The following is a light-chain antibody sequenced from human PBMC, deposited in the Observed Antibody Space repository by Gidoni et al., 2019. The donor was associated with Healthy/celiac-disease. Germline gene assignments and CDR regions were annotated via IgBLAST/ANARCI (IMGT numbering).Light chain of an antibody. V-gene: IGKV1-17*01. CDR2: AAS. J-gene: IGKJ4*01. CDR1: QGRRND. CDR3: LQQNSYPRLT. Sequence: DITMPQSQSSLSASVGVRVTITYRASQGRRNDLSCYQQKPGKAPNRLIYAASSLQSGDPSRFSGSGSGTEFTLTISSRQPEDFATYYCLQQNSYPRLTFGGGTKVEIK.